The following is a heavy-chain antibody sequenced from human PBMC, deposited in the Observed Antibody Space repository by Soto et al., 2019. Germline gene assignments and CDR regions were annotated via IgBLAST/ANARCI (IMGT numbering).Heavy chain of an antibody. Sequence: GGSLRLSCAASGFTFSSYAMHWVRQAPGKGLEWVAVISYDGSNKYYADSVKGRFTISRDNSKNTLYLQMNSLRAEDTAVYYCAREVYSGYDYGAFDIWGQGTMVTVSS. J-gene: IGHJ3*02. V-gene: IGHV3-30-3*01. CDR2: ISYDGSNK. D-gene: IGHD5-12*01. CDR3: AREVYSGYDYGAFDI. CDR1: GFTFSSYA.